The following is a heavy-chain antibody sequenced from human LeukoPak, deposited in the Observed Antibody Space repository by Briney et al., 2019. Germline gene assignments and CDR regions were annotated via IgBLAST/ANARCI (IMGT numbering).Heavy chain of an antibody. CDR1: GYTFTGYY. J-gene: IGHJ4*02. CDR2: INPNSGGT. V-gene: IGHV1-2*04. CDR3: ARDSSFGSGIAFDY. D-gene: IGHD3-10*01. Sequence: ASVKVSCKASGYTFTGYYMHWVRQAPGQGLEWMGWINPNSGGTNYAQKFQGWVTMTRDTSISTAYMELSRLRSDDTAVYYCARDSSFGSGIAFDYWGQGTLVTVSS.